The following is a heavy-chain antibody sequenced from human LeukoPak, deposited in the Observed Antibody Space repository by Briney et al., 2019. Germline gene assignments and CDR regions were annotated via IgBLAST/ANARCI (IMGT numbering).Heavy chain of an antibody. Sequence: ASVKVSCKASGGTFSSYAISWVRQAPGQRLEWMGWINAGNGNTKYSQKFQGRVTITRDTSASTAYMELSSLRSEDTAVYYCARDKVSVAGTTDYWGQGTLVTVSS. CDR3: ARDKVSVAGTTDY. CDR2: INAGNGNT. V-gene: IGHV1-3*01. CDR1: GGTFSSYA. J-gene: IGHJ4*02. D-gene: IGHD6-19*01.